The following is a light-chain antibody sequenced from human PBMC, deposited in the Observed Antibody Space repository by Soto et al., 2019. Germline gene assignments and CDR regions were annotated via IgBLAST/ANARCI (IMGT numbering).Light chain of an antibody. CDR2: NKS. V-gene: IGKV3-20*01. Sequence: EIVMTQSPATLSLSPEERATLSSRASQSVSSYLDWYQQKPGQAPRLLIDNKSSRAARSPARFSGSGAVTHFTLTISRLDPGDFAVYYCQHYGNTPQTFGPGTKVDIK. J-gene: IGKJ3*01. CDR3: QHYGNTPQT. CDR1: QSVSSY.